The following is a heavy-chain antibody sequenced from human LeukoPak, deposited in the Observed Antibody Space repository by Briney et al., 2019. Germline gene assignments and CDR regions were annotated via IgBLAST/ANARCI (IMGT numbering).Heavy chain of an antibody. J-gene: IGHJ4*02. V-gene: IGHV1-18*01. Sequence: ASVKVSCKASGYTFTSYGISWVRQAPGQGPEWMGWISAYNGNTNYAQKLQGRVTMTTDTSTSTAYMELRSLRSDDTAVYYCARDGDWNDLGDFDYWGQGTLVTVSS. CDR3: ARDGDWNDLGDFDY. D-gene: IGHD1-1*01. CDR2: ISAYNGNT. CDR1: GYTFTSYG.